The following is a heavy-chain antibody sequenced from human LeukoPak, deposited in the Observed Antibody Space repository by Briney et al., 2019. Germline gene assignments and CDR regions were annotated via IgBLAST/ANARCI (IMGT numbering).Heavy chain of an antibody. Sequence: GGSLRLSCAASGFTFSNFAMNWVRQAPGKGLEWVSGIGGSRANTYYADSVRGRFTISRDNSKNTLYLQMNSLGPEDTAVYYCTKDRDDYGDPESFDFWGQGTMVTVSS. CDR2: IGGSRANT. V-gene: IGHV3-23*01. D-gene: IGHD4/OR15-4a*01. CDR1: GFTFSNFA. J-gene: IGHJ3*01. CDR3: TKDRDDYGDPESFDF.